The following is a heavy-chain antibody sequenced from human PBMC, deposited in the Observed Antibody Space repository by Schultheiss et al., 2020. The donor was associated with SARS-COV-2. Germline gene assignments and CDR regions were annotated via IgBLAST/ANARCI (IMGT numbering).Heavy chain of an antibody. CDR3: AKDGGICSGGSCYSGEGNDY. Sequence: GGSLRLSCAASGFTFRSYGMHWVRQAPGKGLDWVAVISYDGSNKYYADSVRGRFTLSRDNSKNTLYLQMSSLRAEDTAVYYCAKDGGICSGGSCYSGEGNDYWGQGTLVTVSS. D-gene: IGHD2-15*01. CDR2: ISYDGSNK. V-gene: IGHV3-30*18. CDR1: GFTFRSYG. J-gene: IGHJ4*02.